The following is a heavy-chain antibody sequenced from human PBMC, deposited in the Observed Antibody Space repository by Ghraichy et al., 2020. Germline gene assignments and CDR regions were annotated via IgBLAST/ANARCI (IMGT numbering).Heavy chain of an antibody. CDR3: AKGIAAGTSTISYFYDGMDV. CDR2: ISGSGGDT. V-gene: IGHV3-23*01. Sequence: GGSLRLSCAASGFIFSSYAMSWVRQAPGKGLEWVSGISGSGGDTYYADSVKGRFTISRDNSKNTVYLQMNSLRAEDTAVYYCAKGIAAGTSTISYFYDGMDVWGQGTTVTVSS. J-gene: IGHJ6*02. D-gene: IGHD6-13*01. CDR1: GFIFSSYA.